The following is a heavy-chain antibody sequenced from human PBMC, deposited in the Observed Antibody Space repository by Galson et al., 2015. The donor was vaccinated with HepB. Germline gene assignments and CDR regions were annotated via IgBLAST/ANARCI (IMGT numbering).Heavy chain of an antibody. CDR2: IFPIFGTA. D-gene: IGHD3-22*01. Sequence: SCKASGGTFKTYAISWVRQAPGHGLEWMGGIFPIFGTANYAQSFQGRVTIIADASTSTVYMELSSLRSEDTAVYYCATVPRYYYDSGGRPYYFNYWGQGTLVTVSS. CDR3: ATVPRYYYDSGGRPYYFNY. CDR1: GGTFKTYA. J-gene: IGHJ4*02. V-gene: IGHV1-69*01.